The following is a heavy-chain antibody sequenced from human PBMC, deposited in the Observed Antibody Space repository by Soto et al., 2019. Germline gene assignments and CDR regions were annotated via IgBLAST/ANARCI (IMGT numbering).Heavy chain of an antibody. V-gene: IGHV3-11*01. Sequence: QVQLVESGGGFVKPGGSLRLSCAVSGLIFTDFYMSWIRQAPGKGLEWVAYISPDGNAKFYGDSVKGRFTISRDNAKNSLFLQMDSLRAEDTAEYYCARGHHGLEVWGQGTTVTFSS. CDR1: GLIFTDFY. CDR2: ISPDGNAK. CDR3: ARGHHGLEV. J-gene: IGHJ6*02.